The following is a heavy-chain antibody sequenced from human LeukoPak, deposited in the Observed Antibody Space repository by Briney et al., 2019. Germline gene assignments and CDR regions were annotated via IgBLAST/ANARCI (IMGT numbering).Heavy chain of an antibody. CDR1: GFTFSSYG. D-gene: IGHD3-10*01. CDR3: AKWATHYYGSGSYSSFDL. V-gene: IGHV3-30*18. J-gene: IGHJ2*01. CDR2: ISYDGSNK. Sequence: GRSLRLSCAASGFTFSSYGMHWVRQAPGKGLEWVAVISYDGSNKYYADSVKGRFTISRDNSKNTLYLQMNSLRAEDTAVYYCAKWATHYYGSGSYSSFDLWGRGTLVTVSS.